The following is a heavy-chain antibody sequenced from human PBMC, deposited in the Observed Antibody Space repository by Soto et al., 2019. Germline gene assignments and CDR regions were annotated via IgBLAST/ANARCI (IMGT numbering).Heavy chain of an antibody. Sequence: PGGSLRLSCAASGFTFITYWMHWVRQAPGKGLVWVSRINSDGSSTTYADSVKGRFTISRDNAKKTLYLQMNSLRAEDTAVYYCVRQYHLLYGGQFDYWGQGTLVTVSS. CDR1: GFTFITYW. J-gene: IGHJ4*02. CDR3: VRQYHLLYGGQFDY. D-gene: IGHD2-2*02. CDR2: INSDGSST. V-gene: IGHV3-74*01.